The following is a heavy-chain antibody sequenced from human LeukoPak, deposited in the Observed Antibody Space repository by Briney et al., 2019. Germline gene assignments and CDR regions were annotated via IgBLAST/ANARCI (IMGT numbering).Heavy chain of an antibody. V-gene: IGHV4-34*01. CDR3: ARGRGYSSSSRFDY. Sequence: PPGXXXEWIGEINHSGSTNYNPSLKSRVTISVDTSKNQFSLKLSSVTAADTAVYYCARGRGYSSSSRFDYWGQGTLVTVSS. CDR2: INHSGST. D-gene: IGHD6-6*01. J-gene: IGHJ4*02.